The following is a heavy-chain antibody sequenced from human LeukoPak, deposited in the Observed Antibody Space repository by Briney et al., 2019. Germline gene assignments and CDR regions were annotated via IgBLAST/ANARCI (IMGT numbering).Heavy chain of an antibody. V-gene: IGHV3-53*01. CDR1: GFTFSSYA. D-gene: IGHD4-23*01. CDR3: ARRGDGGRSFDY. J-gene: IGHJ4*02. CDR2: IYVDGRT. Sequence: GGSLRLSCAASGFTFSSYAMSWVRQAPGKGLEWVSLIYVDGRTYYADSVKGRFTISRDNSKNTLYLQVNSLRAEDTAVYYCARRGDGGRSFDYWGQGTLVTVSS.